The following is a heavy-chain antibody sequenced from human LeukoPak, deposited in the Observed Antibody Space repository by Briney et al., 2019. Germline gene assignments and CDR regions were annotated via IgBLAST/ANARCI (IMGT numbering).Heavy chain of an antibody. J-gene: IGHJ6*03. D-gene: IGHD3-10*01. CDR2: IYYSGST. Sequence: SETLSLTCTVSGGSISSYYWSWIRQPPGKGLEWIGYIYYSGSTNYNPSLKSRDTISVDTSKNQFSLKLSSVTAADTAVYYCARVSNGYYGSGGLDYYYYMDVWGKGTTVTVSS. V-gene: IGHV4-59*01. CDR3: ARVSNGYYGSGGLDYYYYMDV. CDR1: GGSISSYY.